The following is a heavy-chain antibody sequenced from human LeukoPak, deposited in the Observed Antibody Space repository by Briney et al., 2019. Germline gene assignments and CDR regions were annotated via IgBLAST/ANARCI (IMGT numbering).Heavy chain of an antibody. CDR2: IYYSGST. V-gene: IGHV4-59*08. Sequence: SETLSLTCTVSGGSTSSYYWSWIRQPPGKGLEWIGYIYYSGSTNYNPSLKSRVTISVDTSKNQFSLKLSSVTAADTAVYYCARYIVVVPAAGPGYYYYGMDVWGQGTTVTVSS. J-gene: IGHJ6*02. CDR1: GGSTSSYY. CDR3: ARYIVVVPAAGPGYYYYGMDV. D-gene: IGHD2-2*01.